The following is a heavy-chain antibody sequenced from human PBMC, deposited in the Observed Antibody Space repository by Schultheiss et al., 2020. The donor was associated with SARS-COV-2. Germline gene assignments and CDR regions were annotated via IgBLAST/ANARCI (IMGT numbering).Heavy chain of an antibody. Sequence: SGPTLVKPTQTVTLTCTFSGFSLSTAAAGVAWIRQPPGKALEWLALIYWDDDKRYSPSLKSRLTITKDTSKNQVVLTMTNMDPVDAGIYFCARTQPRGLYSGSYYYFDYWGQGALVTVSS. J-gene: IGHJ4*02. CDR3: ARTQPRGLYSGSYYYFDY. V-gene: IGHV2-5*02. CDR2: IYWDDDK. D-gene: IGHD1-26*01. CDR1: GFSLSTAAAG.